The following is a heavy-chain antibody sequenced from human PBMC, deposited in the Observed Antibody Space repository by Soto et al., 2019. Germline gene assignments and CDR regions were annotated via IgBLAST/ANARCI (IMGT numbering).Heavy chain of an antibody. V-gene: IGHV3-48*02. D-gene: IGHD1-26*01. CDR3: ARSLRGYPWELKYYFDY. CDR1: GFTFSSYS. CDR2: ISSSSSTI. Sequence: PGGSLRLSCAASGFTFSSYSMNWVRQAPGKGLEWVSYISSSSSTIYYADSVKGRFTISRDNAKNSLYLQMNSLRDEDTAVYYCARSLRGYPWELKYYFDYWGQGTLVTVSS. J-gene: IGHJ4*02.